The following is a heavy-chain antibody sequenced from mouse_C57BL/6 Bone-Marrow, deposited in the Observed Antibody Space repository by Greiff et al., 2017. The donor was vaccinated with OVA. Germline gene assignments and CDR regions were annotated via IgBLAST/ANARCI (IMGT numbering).Heavy chain of an antibody. D-gene: IGHD2-3*01. CDR2: INPDSSTK. CDR1: GSAFTSYW. V-gene: IGHV4-1*01. CDR3: ARPHDGCSFAG. J-gene: IGHJ3*01. Sequence: EVHLVESGAGLVQPGGSLKLSCAASGSAFTSYWMSWVRRAPGQGLEWIGEINPDSSTKNYAPSLKDKFTISKYNAKNTLYLQMSNVGSEDTALYYCARPHDGCSFAGWGKGTLVTVSA.